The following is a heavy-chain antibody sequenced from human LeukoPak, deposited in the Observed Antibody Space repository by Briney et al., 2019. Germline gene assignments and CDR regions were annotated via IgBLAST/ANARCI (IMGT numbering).Heavy chain of an antibody. Sequence: GESLKISCKGSGYSFTNYWIGWVRQMPGKGLEWVGIIYPDDSDTRYSPSFQGQVTVSADKSITTAYLQWSSLKASDTAMYYCARHVAYSSTSSWFDLWGQGTLVTVSS. V-gene: IGHV5-51*01. CDR3: ARHVAYSSTSSWFDL. J-gene: IGHJ5*02. CDR1: GYSFTNYW. CDR2: IYPDDSDT. D-gene: IGHD6-19*01.